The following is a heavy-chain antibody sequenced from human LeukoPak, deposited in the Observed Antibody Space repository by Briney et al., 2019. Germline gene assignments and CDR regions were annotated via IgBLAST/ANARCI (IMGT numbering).Heavy chain of an antibody. CDR2: ISSSSSYI. D-gene: IGHD6-13*01. J-gene: IGHJ4*02. CDR1: GFTFSSYS. Sequence: GGSLTLFCALSGFTFSSYSMNWVRQARGKGLEWVSSISSSSSYIYYADSVKGRFTISRDNAKNSMYVQMSSLRAEDTAVYYCAREEAAAAPSYWGQGNLVTVSS. V-gene: IGHV3-21*01. CDR3: AREEAAAAPSY.